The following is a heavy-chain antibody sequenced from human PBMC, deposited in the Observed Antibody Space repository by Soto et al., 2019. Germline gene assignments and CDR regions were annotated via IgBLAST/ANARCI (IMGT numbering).Heavy chain of an antibody. J-gene: IGHJ4*02. Sequence: EVQLVESGGGLVQPGRSLRLSCAASGFNFDDHAMHWVRQVPGKGLEWVSGISWNSGNIGYADSVTGRFTMSRDNDENSLYLQMNSLRVEHSALYFCVRDMDVSGYARFDYWGQGTLVTVSS. CDR3: VRDMDVSGYARFDY. CDR1: GFNFDDHA. D-gene: IGHD3-22*01. V-gene: IGHV3-9*01. CDR2: ISWNSGNI.